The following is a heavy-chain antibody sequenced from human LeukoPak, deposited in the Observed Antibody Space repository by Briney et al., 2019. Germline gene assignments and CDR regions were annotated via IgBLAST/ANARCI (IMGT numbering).Heavy chain of an antibody. CDR1: GYTFISYG. J-gene: IGHJ3*02. Sequence: ASVKVSCKASGYTFISYGISWVRQAPGQGLEWMGWISAYNGNTNYAQKLQGRVTMTTDTSTSTAYMELRSLRSDDTAVYYCARDRPFIVVVPAAPHDAFDIWGQGTMVTVSS. CDR2: ISAYNGNT. V-gene: IGHV1-18*01. D-gene: IGHD2-2*01. CDR3: ARDRPFIVVVPAAPHDAFDI.